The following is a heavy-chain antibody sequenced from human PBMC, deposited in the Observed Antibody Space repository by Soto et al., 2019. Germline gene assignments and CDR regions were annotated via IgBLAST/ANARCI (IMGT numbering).Heavy chain of an antibody. V-gene: IGHV4-31*03. CDR2: IYVTGAV. CDR1: GASLNSVNYY. CDR3: ARLRIATNNYKWFDA. J-gene: IGHJ5*02. Sequence: SETLSLTCIVSGASLNSVNYYWSWIRQVPGKGLERIGHIYVTGAVDYNPSLVDRITISQDTSERQFSLNMRLVTAADTAVYYCARLRIATNNYKWFDAWGQGTLVTVSS. D-gene: IGHD2-21*01.